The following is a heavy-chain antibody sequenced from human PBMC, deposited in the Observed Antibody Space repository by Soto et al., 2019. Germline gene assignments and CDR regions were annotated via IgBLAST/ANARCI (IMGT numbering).Heavy chain of an antibody. Sequence: QLQLQESGPGLVKPSETLSLTCTVSGGSISSSSYYWGWIRQPPGKGLEWIGSIYYSGSTYYNPSLKSRVTISVDTSKNQFSLKLSSVTAADTAVYYCARRGRGSGWPFDYWGQGTLVTVSS. CDR3: ARRGRGSGWPFDY. CDR1: GGSISSSSYY. D-gene: IGHD6-19*01. CDR2: IYYSGST. V-gene: IGHV4-39*01. J-gene: IGHJ4*02.